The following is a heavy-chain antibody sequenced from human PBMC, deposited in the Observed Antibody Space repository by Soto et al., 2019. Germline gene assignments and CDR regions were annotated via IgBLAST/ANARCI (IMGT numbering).Heavy chain of an antibody. CDR2: IYSSGSS. D-gene: IGHD4-17*01. CDR3: ERLFTVTTDYYFGMDV. V-gene: IGHV4-4*07. J-gene: IGHJ6*02. CDR1: GGSSSGSY. Sequence: VQLRESGPGMVKPSETLSLSCTVSGGSSSGSYWSWVRQPAGKGLEWIGRIYSSGSSNYNPSLNSRLTKSLDTSKNQFSVKLRSVTAADKAIYYCERLFTVTTDYYFGMDVWGQGTTVTVSS.